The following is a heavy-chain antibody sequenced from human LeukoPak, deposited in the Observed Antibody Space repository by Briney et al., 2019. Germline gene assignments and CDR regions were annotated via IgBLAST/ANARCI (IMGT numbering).Heavy chain of an antibody. V-gene: IGHV4-59*01. CDR2: IYYSGSA. D-gene: IGHD1-14*01. J-gene: IGHJ3*02. CDR1: GGSINNYY. CDR3: ARYRNEALFAFDI. Sequence: PSETLSLTCTVSGGSINNYYWSWIRQPPGKGLDWIGYIYYSGSANYNPSLKSRVTISVDTSKNHFSQKLSSVTAADTAVYYCARYRNEALFAFDIWGQGTMVTVSS.